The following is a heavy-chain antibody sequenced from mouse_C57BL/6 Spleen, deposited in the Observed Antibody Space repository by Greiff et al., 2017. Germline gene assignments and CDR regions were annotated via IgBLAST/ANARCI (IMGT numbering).Heavy chain of an antibody. CDR2: INYDGSST. Sequence: DVKLVESEGGLVQPGSSMKLSCTASGFTFSDYYMAWVRQVPEKGLEWVANINYDGSSTYYLDSLKSRFIISRDNAKNILYLQMSSLKSEDTATYYCARSYYSNYEYAMDYWGQGTSVTVSS. J-gene: IGHJ4*01. CDR1: GFTFSDYY. CDR3: ARSYYSNYEYAMDY. D-gene: IGHD2-5*01. V-gene: IGHV5-16*01.